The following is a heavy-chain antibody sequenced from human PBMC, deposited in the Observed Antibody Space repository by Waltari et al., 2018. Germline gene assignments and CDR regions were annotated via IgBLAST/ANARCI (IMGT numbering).Heavy chain of an antibody. V-gene: IGHV4-39*01. CDR2: IYYTGNI. D-gene: IGHD1-26*01. CDR3: ARFYSGTYYEPY. CDR1: GGSINSINFY. J-gene: IGHJ4*02. Sequence: QLQLQESGPGLVKPSETLSLTCAVSGGSINSINFYWGWIRQPPEKGPEWIGIIYYTGNIYYSPSLKSRVTISVDTSKNQVSLRLSSVTAADTAVYYCARFYSGTYYEPYWGKGTLVSVSS.